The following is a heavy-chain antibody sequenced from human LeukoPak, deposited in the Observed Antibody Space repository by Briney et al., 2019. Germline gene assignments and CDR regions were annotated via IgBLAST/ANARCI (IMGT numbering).Heavy chain of an antibody. V-gene: IGHV1-2*04. CDR1: GYTFTSYD. CDR3: ARELIAGNWFDP. CDR2: INPNSGGT. Sequence: ASVKVSCKASGYTFTSYDINWVRQATGQGLEWMGWINPNSGGTNYAQKFQGWVTMTRDTSISTAYMELSRLRSDDTAVYYCARELIAGNWFDPWGQGTLVTVSS. D-gene: IGHD3-22*01. J-gene: IGHJ5*02.